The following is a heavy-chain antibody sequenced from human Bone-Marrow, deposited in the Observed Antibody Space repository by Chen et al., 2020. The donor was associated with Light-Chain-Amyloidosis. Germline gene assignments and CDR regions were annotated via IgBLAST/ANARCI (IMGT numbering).Heavy chain of an antibody. Sequence: EVQLEQSGPEVKKPGESLKISCKGSGYTFPNYWIGWVRHMPGQGLAWMGVIYPDDSDARYRPSFEGQVTISADKSSPTAYLKWRRLKASDTAMYYCARRRDGYNFGYWGQGTLVTVSS. CDR3: ARRRDGYNFGY. V-gene: IGHV5-51*01. J-gene: IGHJ4*02. CDR1: GYTFPNYW. D-gene: IGHD5-12*01. CDR2: IYPDDSDA.